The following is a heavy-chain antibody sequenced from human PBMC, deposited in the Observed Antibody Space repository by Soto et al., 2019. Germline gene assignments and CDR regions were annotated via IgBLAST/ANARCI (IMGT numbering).Heavy chain of an antibody. D-gene: IGHD6-13*01. CDR1: GFTVSSNY. CDR3: ARGYSSSWYVGLGY. Sequence: QPGGSLRLSCAASGFTVSSNYMSWVRQAPGKGLEWVSLIYSGGSTYYADSVKGRFTISRDNSKNTLYLQMSSLRAEDTAVYYCARGYSSSWYVGLGYWGQGTLVTVSS. J-gene: IGHJ4*02. CDR2: IYSGGST. V-gene: IGHV3-53*01.